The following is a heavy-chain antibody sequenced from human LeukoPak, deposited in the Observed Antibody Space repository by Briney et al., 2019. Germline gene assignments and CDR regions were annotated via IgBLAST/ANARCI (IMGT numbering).Heavy chain of an antibody. Sequence: PSETLSLTCTVSGGSISSYYWSWIRQPPGKGLEWIGYIYYSGSTNYYPSLKSRVTISVDTSKNQFSLKLSSVTAADTAVYYCARHAPPWGFDYWGQGTLVTVSS. V-gene: IGHV4-59*08. CDR2: IYYSGST. CDR1: GGSISSYY. D-gene: IGHD3-16*01. CDR3: ARHAPPWGFDY. J-gene: IGHJ4*02.